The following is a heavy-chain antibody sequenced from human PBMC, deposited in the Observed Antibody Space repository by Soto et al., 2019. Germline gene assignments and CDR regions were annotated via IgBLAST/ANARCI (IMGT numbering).Heavy chain of an antibody. CDR3: VREGVAPYYYYGMDV. J-gene: IGHJ6*02. CDR2: INPNSGGT. CDR1: GYTFTGYY. Sequence: ASVKVSCKASGYTFTGYYMHWVRQAPGQGLEWMGWINPNSGGTNYAQKFQGWVTMTTDTSTSTAYMELRSLRSDDTAVYYCVREGVAPYYYYGMDVWGQGTPVTVSS. V-gene: IGHV1-2*04. D-gene: IGHD5-12*01.